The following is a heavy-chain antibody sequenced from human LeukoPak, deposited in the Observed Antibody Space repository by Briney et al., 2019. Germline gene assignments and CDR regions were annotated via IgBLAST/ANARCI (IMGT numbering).Heavy chain of an antibody. CDR1: GFIFSSYA. CDR3: AKDRSGVVVAATNY. D-gene: IGHD2-15*01. V-gene: IGHV3-23*01. CDR2: ISGAGDNA. J-gene: IGHJ4*02. Sequence: GGSLRLSCAASGFIFSSYAMSRVRQAPGKGLEWVSAISGAGDNAYYVDSVKGRFTISRDNSKNTLYLQMNSLRADDTAVYYCAKDRSGVVVAATNYWGQGTLVTVSS.